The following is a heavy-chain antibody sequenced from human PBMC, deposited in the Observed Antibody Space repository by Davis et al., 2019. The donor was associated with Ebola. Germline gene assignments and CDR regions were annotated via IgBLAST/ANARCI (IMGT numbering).Heavy chain of an antibody. CDR1: GGSISSSSYY. J-gene: IGHJ5*02. V-gene: IGHV4-39*07. CDR3: ARGPTPTGVDP. CDR2: IYYSGST. Sequence: SETLSLTCTVSGGSISSSSYYWGWIRQPPGKGLEWIGSIYYSGSTNYNPSLKSRVTISVDTSKNQFSLKLSSVTAADTAVYYCARGPTPTGVDPWGQGTLVTVSS. D-gene: IGHD4-17*01.